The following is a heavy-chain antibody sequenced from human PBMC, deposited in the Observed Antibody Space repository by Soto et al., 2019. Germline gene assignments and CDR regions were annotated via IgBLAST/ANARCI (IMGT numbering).Heavy chain of an antibody. J-gene: IGHJ6*03. CDR3: ARELLYSSSWAYYYYYMDV. Sequence: GGSLRLSCAASGFTFSSYWMSWVRQAPWKGLEWVANIKQDGSEKYYVDSVKGRFTISRDNAKNSLYLQMNSLRAEDTAVYYCARELLYSSSWAYYYYYMDVWAKGTTVTVSS. CDR2: IKQDGSEK. V-gene: IGHV3-7*01. CDR1: GFTFSSYW. D-gene: IGHD6-13*01.